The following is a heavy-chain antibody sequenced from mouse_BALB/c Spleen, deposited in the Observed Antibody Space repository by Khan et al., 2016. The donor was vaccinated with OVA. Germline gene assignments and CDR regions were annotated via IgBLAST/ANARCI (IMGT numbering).Heavy chain of an antibody. D-gene: IGHD2-14*01. CDR2: INPSNGYT. CDR3: GRDGAYKRNDGGFAY. J-gene: IGHJ3*01. Sequence: VQLQQSGAELARPGASVKMSCKASGYTFTSYTIHWIKLRPGQGLEWIGYINPSNGYTNYNQKFKDKATLTADKSSTTAYMQLSSLTSDDSAVYYCGRDGAYKRNDGGFAYWGQGTLVTVSA. V-gene: IGHV1-4*01. CDR1: GYTFTSYT.